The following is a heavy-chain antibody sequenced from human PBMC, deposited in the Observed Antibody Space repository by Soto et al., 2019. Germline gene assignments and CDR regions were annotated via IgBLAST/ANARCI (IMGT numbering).Heavy chain of an antibody. CDR3: ARGYYYDSSGYYAGAFDI. V-gene: IGHV3-30-3*01. D-gene: IGHD3-22*01. CDR2: ISYDGSNK. J-gene: IGHJ3*02. CDR1: GFSFSRHG. Sequence: GGSLRLSCAASGFSFSRHGMHWVRQAPGKGLEWVAVISYDGSNKYYADSVKGRFTISRDNSKNTLYLQMNSLRAEDTAVYYCARGYYYDSSGYYAGAFDIWGQGTMVTVSS.